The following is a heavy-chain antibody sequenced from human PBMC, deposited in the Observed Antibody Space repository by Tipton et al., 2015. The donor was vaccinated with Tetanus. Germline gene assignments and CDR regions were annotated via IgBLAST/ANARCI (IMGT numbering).Heavy chain of an antibody. Sequence: TLSLTCTVFGGSVSSGSYYWSWIRQVPGKGLEWIGYTHHSGNTNYNPSLSGRVTTSVDTSKNQFSLKMSSVTAADTAVYYCARWGDTSGRTNLYAFDIWGQGTMVSVSS. CDR2: THHSGNT. V-gene: IGHV4-61*01. CDR3: ARWGDTSGRTNLYAFDI. CDR1: GGSVSSGSYY. D-gene: IGHD3-10*01. J-gene: IGHJ3*02.